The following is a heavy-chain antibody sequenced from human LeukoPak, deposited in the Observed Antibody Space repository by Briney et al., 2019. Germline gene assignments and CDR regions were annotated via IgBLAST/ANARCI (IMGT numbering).Heavy chain of an antibody. Sequence: SGTLSLTCAVSGGSFSVYYWSGIREPPGKGLEWVLEINHSGSTNYNPSLKSRLTISVDTSKNQFSLKLSSVTAADTAVYYCAGSAYCSSTSCYNGHDAYYYYGMDVWGQGTTVTVSS. D-gene: IGHD2-2*02. CDR2: INHSGST. CDR3: AGSAYCSSTSCYNGHDAYYYYGMDV. V-gene: IGHV4-34*01. CDR1: GGSFSVYY. J-gene: IGHJ6*02.